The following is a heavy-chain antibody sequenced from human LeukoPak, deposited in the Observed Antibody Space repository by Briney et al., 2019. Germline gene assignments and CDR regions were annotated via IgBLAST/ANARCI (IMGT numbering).Heavy chain of an antibody. CDR1: GGSISSGSYY. Sequence: SETLSLTCTVSGGSISSGSYYWSWIRQPAGKGLEWIGRIYPSGSTNYHPSLKSRVTISVDTSKNQFSLKLSSVTAADTAVYYCARATMLRDFDYWGQGTLVTVSS. V-gene: IGHV4-61*02. CDR2: IYPSGST. J-gene: IGHJ4*02. D-gene: IGHD3-10*01. CDR3: ARATMLRDFDY.